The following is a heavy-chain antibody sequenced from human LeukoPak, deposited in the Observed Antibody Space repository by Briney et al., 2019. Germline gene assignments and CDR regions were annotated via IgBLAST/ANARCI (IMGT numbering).Heavy chain of an antibody. CDR1: GDSVSSNSAA. J-gene: IGHJ6*03. CDR2: TYYRSKWYN. Sequence: SQTLSLTCVISGDSVSSNSAAWNWIRQSPSRGLEWLGRTYYRSKWYNDYAVSVKSRIIINPDTSKNQFSLQLNSVTPEDTAVYYCAREGIGDYYYYYYMDVWGKGTTVTVSS. CDR3: AREGIGDYYYYYYMDV. D-gene: IGHD3-10*01. V-gene: IGHV6-1*01.